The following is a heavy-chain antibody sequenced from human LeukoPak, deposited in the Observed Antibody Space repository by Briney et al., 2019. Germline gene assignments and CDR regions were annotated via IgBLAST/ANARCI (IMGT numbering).Heavy chain of an antibody. J-gene: IGHJ5*02. D-gene: IGHD6-19*01. CDR2: ISPSGGNT. Sequence: GGSLRLSCAASGFTFSSYAMSWVRQAPGKGLEWISGISPSGGNTYYADSVKGRFTISRDNSRNMLHVQMNSLRVEDTAVYYCANFERTVAGPYNWFDPWGQGTLVTVSS. CDR1: GFTFSSYA. V-gene: IGHV3-23*01. CDR3: ANFERTVAGPYNWFDP.